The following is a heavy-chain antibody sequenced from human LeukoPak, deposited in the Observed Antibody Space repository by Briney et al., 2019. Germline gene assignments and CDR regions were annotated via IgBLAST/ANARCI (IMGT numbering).Heavy chain of an antibody. J-gene: IGHJ4*02. Sequence: GGSLRLSCAASGFTFSSYAMHWVRQAPGKGLEWVAVISYDGSKKYYADSVKGRFTISIDNSKNTLYLQMNSLRAEDTAVYYCARDKSMGATYFDYWGQGTLVTVSS. CDR3: ARDKSMGATYFDY. CDR1: GFTFSSYA. CDR2: ISYDGSKK. V-gene: IGHV3-30-3*01. D-gene: IGHD1-26*01.